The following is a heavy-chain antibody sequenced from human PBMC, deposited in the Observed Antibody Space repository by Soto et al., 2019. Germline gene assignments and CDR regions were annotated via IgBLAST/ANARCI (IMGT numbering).Heavy chain of an antibody. CDR3: ARSGCSGGSCYSYYFDY. D-gene: IGHD2-15*01. CDR2: ISAYNGNT. J-gene: IGHJ4*02. V-gene: IGHV1-18*01. Sequence: QVQLVQSGAEVKKPGASVKVSCKASGYTFTSYGISWVRQAPGQGLEWMGWISAYNGNTNYAQKLQGILTMTTDTSTSTAYMELRSLRSDDTAVYYCARSGCSGGSCYSYYFDYWGQGTLVTVSS. CDR1: GYTFTSYG.